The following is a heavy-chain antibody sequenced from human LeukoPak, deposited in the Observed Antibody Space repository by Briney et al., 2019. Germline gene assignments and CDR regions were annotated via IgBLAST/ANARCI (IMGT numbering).Heavy chain of an antibody. CDR1: GFTFSSHW. V-gene: IGHV3-7*01. Sequence: GGSLRLSCAASGFTFSSHWMSWVRQAPGKGLEWVANIKQDGSEKYYVDSVKGRFTISRDNGKNSLYPQTSSLRGEDTAVYYCARDSGRGGESESGYYDYWGQGTLVTVSS. J-gene: IGHJ4*02. CDR3: ARDSGRGGESESGYYDY. CDR2: IKQDGSEK. D-gene: IGHD3-22*01.